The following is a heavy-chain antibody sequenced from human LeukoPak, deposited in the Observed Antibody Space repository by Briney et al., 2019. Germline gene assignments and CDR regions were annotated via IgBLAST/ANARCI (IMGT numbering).Heavy chain of an antibody. CDR2: IYHSGST. CDR1: GGSISSGGYS. Sequence: SETLSLTCAVSGGSISSGGYSWSWIRQPPGKGLEWIGYIYHSGSTYYSPSLKSRVTISVDRSKNQFSLKLSSVTAADTAVYYCARDPGYGMDVWGQGTTVTVSS. J-gene: IGHJ6*02. V-gene: IGHV4-30-2*01. CDR3: ARDPGYGMDV.